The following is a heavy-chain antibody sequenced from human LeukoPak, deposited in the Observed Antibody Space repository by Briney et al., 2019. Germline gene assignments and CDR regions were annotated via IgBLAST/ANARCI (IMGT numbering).Heavy chain of an antibody. D-gene: IGHD4-23*01. Sequence: PGGSLRLSCAASGFTFSSAWMSWVRQAPGQGLEWLGRIKTKTDGGTTDYAAPVKGRFTISRDDSKDTLYLQMNSLKSDDTAVYYCANIFGGNSHRSEYWGQGTLVTVSS. V-gene: IGHV3-15*01. CDR2: IKTKTDGGTT. J-gene: IGHJ4*02. CDR1: GFTFSSAW. CDR3: ANIFGGNSHRSEY.